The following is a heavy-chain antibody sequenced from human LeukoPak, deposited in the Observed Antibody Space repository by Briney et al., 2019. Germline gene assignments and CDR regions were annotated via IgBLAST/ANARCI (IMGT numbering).Heavy chain of an antibody. V-gene: IGHV1-69*04. CDR2: IIPILGIA. D-gene: IGHD6-13*01. J-gene: IGHJ3*02. CDR3: ARGKPGFGYSSSLDAFDI. CDR1: GGTFSSYA. Sequence: GASVKVSCKASGGTFSSYAISWVRQAPGQGLEWMGRIIPILGIANYAQKFQGRVTITADKSTSTAYMELSSLRSEDTAVYYCARGKPGFGYSSSLDAFDIWGQGTMVTVSS.